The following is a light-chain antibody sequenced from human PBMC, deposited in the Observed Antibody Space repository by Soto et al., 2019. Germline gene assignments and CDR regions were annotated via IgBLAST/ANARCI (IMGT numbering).Light chain of an antibody. CDR3: QQYTSYSET. J-gene: IGKJ1*01. CDR2: KAS. Sequence: DIQMTQSPSTLSASVGDRVTITCRASQSISSWLAWYQQKPGKAPKLLIYKASSLESGVPSRFSGSGSGTEFTLTISSLQPDDFATYYCQQYTSYSETFSQGTKVEIK. CDR1: QSISSW. V-gene: IGKV1-5*03.